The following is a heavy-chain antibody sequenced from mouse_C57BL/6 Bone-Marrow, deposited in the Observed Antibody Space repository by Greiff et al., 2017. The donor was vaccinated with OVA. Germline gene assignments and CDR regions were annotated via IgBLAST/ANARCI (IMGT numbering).Heavy chain of an antibody. V-gene: IGHV3-1*01. Sequence: VQLQQSGPGLVKPSQSLSLTCTVTGYSITSGYDWHWIRHFPGKKLEWMGYISYSGSTNYNPSLQSRISITHDTSKNHFFLKLNSVTTEDTATYYCARGGHLRLHYYAMDYWGEGTSVTVSS. D-gene: IGHD3-2*02. J-gene: IGHJ4*01. CDR1: GYSITSGYD. CDR2: ISYSGST. CDR3: ARGGHLRLHYYAMDY.